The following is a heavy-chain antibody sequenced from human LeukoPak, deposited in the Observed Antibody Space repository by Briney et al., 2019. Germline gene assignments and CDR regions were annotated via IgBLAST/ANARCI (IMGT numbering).Heavy chain of an antibody. CDR2: INPNSGGT. Sequence: GASVKVSCKASGYTFTGYYMHWVRQAPGQGLEWMGWINPNSGGTNYAQKFQGRVTMTRDTSISTAYMELSRLRSDDTAVYYCARDLFHFSSSWWGRWFDPWGQGTLVTVSS. J-gene: IGHJ5*02. V-gene: IGHV1-2*02. CDR3: ARDLFHFSSSWWGRWFDP. CDR1: GYTFTGYY. D-gene: IGHD6-13*01.